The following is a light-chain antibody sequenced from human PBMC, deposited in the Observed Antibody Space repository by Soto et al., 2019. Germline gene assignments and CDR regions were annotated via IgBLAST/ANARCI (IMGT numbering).Light chain of an antibody. Sequence: QSVLTQPRSVSGSPGQSVTISCTGTSSDVGGYNYVSWYQQHPGKAPKIVIYDVSKWPSGVPDRFSGSKSGNTASLTISGLQAEDEADYYCCSYAGSYTLLLGTGTKVTVL. V-gene: IGLV2-11*01. CDR3: CSYAGSYTLL. CDR1: SSDVGGYNY. J-gene: IGLJ1*01. CDR2: DVS.